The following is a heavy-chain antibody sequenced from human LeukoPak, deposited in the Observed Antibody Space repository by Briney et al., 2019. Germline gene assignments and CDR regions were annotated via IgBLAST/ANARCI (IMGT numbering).Heavy chain of an antibody. D-gene: IGHD3-22*01. CDR3: TTPSGTARYYYNAFDI. J-gene: IGHJ3*02. CDR2: IGANTDGGTT. CDR1: GFIFSKAW. V-gene: IGHV3-15*04. Sequence: GGSLRLSCAASGFIFSKAWMSWVRQAPGKGLEWVGRIGANTDGGTTDYAAPVKGRFTISGDDSENTLYLQMNSLKTEDTAVYYCTTPSGTARYYYNAFDIWGQGTMVTVSS.